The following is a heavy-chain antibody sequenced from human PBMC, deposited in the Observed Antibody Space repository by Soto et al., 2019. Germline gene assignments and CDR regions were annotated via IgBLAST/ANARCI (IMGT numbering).Heavy chain of an antibody. D-gene: IGHD3-22*01. CDR3: ARGYYDSSGGAFDI. Sequence: ASVKVSCKASGGTFSSYAISWVRQAPGQGLEWMGGIIPIFGTANYAQKFQGRVTITADESTSTAYMELSSLRSEDTAVYYCARGYYDSSGGAFDIWGQGTMVTVSS. J-gene: IGHJ3*02. CDR2: IIPIFGTA. V-gene: IGHV1-69*13. CDR1: GGTFSSYA.